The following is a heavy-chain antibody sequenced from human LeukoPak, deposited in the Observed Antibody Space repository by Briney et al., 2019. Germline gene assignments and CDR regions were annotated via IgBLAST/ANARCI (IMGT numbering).Heavy chain of an antibody. CDR2: IYYSGRT. V-gene: IGHV4-59*01. CDR3: AKSNGYGLIDI. CDR1: GVTFSSYY. D-gene: IGHD3-10*01. J-gene: IGHJ3*02. Sequence: SENLSFTCTGSGVTFSSYYWIWIRQPPGQGLEGIRYIYYSGRTYYNHSLKSRVTISVDTSKNQYSLKLNSVTAADTAVYYCAKSNGYGLIDIWGQGTMVTVSS.